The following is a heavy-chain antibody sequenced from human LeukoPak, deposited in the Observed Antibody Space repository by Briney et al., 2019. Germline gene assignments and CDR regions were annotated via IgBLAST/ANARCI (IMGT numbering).Heavy chain of an antibody. CDR1: GFTFSNAW. J-gene: IGHJ4*02. CDR2: IKSKTDGGTT. D-gene: IGHD6-13*01. V-gene: IGHV3-15*01. CDR3: TTGIAAAGMAVAGYYFDY. Sequence: GGSLRLSCAASGFTFSNAWMSWVRQAPGKGLEWVGRIKSKTDGGTTDYAAPVKGRFTISRDDSKNTLYLQMHSLKTEDTAVYYCTTGIAAAGMAVAGYYFDYWGQGTLVTVSS.